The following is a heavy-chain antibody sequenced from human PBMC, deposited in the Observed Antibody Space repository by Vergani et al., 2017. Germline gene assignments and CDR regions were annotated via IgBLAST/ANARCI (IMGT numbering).Heavy chain of an antibody. CDR3: TTPPPRYSDRPDAFDI. CDR1: GYTFTSYG. CDR2: ISAYNGNT. V-gene: IGHV1-18*01. D-gene: IGHD3-10*01. Sequence: QVQLVQSGAEVKKPGASVKVSCKASGYTFTSYGISWVRQAPGQGLEWMGWISAYNGNTNYAQKLQGRVTMTTDTSTSTAYMELRSLRSDDTAVYYCTTPPPRYSDRPDAFDIWGQGTMVTVSS. J-gene: IGHJ3*02.